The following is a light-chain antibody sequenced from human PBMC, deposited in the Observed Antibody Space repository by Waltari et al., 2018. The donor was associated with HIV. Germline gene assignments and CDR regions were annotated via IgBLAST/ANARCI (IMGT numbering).Light chain of an antibody. CDR1: SSDIGSFDY. V-gene: IGLV2-14*03. CDR3: CSYSDSGTIL. CDR2: DVT. Sequence: SALTQPASVSGSPGQSITISCPGASSDIGSFDYVQVYQQQPDKAPKLILNDVTSLPAGVSCRCSGSRSGSMASLTISGLQPEDEADYFCCSYSDSGTILFGGGTRVTVL. J-gene: IGLJ2*01.